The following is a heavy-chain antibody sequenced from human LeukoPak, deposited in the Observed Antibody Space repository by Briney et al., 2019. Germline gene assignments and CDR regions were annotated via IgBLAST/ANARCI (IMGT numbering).Heavy chain of an antibody. CDR2: IWYDGSNK. J-gene: IGHJ6*02. V-gene: IGHV3-33*06. CDR1: GFTFSSYG. D-gene: IGHD6-13*01. Sequence: GSLRLSCAASGFTFSSYGMHWVRQAPGKGLEWVAVIWYDGSNKYYADSVKGRFTISKDNSKNTVYLQMSSLRVDDTAVYYCAKAASSSWPSYYYGMDVWGQGTTVTVSS. CDR3: AKAASSSWPSYYYGMDV.